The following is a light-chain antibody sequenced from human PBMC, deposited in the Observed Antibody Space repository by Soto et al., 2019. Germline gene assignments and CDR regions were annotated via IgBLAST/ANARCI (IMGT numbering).Light chain of an antibody. J-gene: IGKJ1*01. Sequence: EIVFTQSPATLSSFPGDRVTLSCRASQNINTRLAWYQHRPGQAPRLLIYQTSISASAIPARFSASGTGTDFTLTISDVQPEDFAVYYCHQSQSWPRTFGQGTKVYI. CDR2: QTS. V-gene: IGKV3-11*01. CDR1: QNINTR. CDR3: HQSQSWPRT.